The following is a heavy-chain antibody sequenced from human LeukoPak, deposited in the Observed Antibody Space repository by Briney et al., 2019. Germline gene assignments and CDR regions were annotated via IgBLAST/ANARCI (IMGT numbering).Heavy chain of an antibody. CDR1: GFTFSSYA. CDR2: ISGSGGST. V-gene: IGHV3-23*01. J-gene: IGHJ4*02. CDR3: AKDNIATYDFWSGYPFDY. Sequence: GGSLRLSCAASGFTFSSYAMSWVRQAPGKGLEWVSAISGSGGSTYYADSVKGRFIISRDNSKNTLYLQMNSLRAEDTAVYYCAKDNIATYDFWSGYPFDYWGQGTLVTVSS. D-gene: IGHD3-3*01.